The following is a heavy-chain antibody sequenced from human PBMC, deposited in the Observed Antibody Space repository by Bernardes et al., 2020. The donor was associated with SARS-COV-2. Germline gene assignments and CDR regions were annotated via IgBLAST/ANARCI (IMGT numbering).Heavy chain of an antibody. Sequence: GGSLRLSCAASGFTFSSYSMNWVRQAPGKGLEWVSSISSSSSYIYYADSVKGRFTISRDNAKNSLYLQMNSLRAEDTAVYYCARERSGWYTGLGYYYYYGMDVWGQGTTVTVSS. D-gene: IGHD6-19*01. CDR3: ARERSGWYTGLGYYYYYGMDV. V-gene: IGHV3-21*01. CDR1: GFTFSSYS. CDR2: ISSSSSYI. J-gene: IGHJ6*02.